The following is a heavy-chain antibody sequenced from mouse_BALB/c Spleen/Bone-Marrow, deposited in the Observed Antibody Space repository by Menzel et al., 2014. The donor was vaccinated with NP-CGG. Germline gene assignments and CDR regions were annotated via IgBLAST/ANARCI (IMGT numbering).Heavy chain of an antibody. V-gene: IGHV5-6-3*01. CDR1: GFTFSSYD. CDR3: ARERDGYFRDAMDY. CDR2: INSNGGST. D-gene: IGHD2-3*01. Sequence: EVQLQQSGGGLVQPGGSLKLSCAASGFTFSSYDMSWVRQTPDKRLELVATINSNGGSTYYPDSVKGRFTISRDNAKNTLYLQMSSLKSEDTAMYYCARERDGYFRDAMDYWGQGTSVTVSS. J-gene: IGHJ4*01.